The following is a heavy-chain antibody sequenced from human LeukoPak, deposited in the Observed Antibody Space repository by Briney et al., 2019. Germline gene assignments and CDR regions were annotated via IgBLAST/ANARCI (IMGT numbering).Heavy chain of an antibody. CDR2: IYTSGST. V-gene: IGHV4-61*09. Sequence: SQTLSLTCTVSGGSISSGSYYWSWIRQPAGKGLEWIGHIYTSGSTNYNPSLKSRVTISVDTSKNQFSLKLSSVTAADTAVYYCARDQGDYDYVWGSYDWGQGTLVTVSS. CDR1: GGSISSGSYY. CDR3: ARDQGDYDYVWGSYD. D-gene: IGHD3-16*01. J-gene: IGHJ4*02.